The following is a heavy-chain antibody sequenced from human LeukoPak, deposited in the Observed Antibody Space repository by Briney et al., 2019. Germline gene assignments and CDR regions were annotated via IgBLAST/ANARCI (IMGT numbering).Heavy chain of an antibody. J-gene: IGHJ5*02. V-gene: IGHV1-46*01. D-gene: IGHD5-24*01. CDR2: ISPSGGST. CDR3: ARDNSVRDEAWWFNP. CDR1: GYTFTSSY. Sequence: ASVTVSCKAFGYTFTSSYMHWVRQAPGQGPEGMGVISPSGGSTTYAQKFQGRVTLTRDMSTSTDYLELSSLRSEDTAVYYCARDNSVRDEAWWFNPWGQGTLVTVSS.